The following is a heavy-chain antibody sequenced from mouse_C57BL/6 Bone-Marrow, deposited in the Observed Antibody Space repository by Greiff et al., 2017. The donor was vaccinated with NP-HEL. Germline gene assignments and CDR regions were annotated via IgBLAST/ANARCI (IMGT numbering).Heavy chain of an antibody. CDR2: IDPEDGDT. V-gene: IGHV14-1*01. CDR1: GFNIKDYY. J-gene: IGHJ1*03. CDR3: TTDYYGSYWYFDV. Sequence: EVQLQQSGAELVRPGASVKLSCTASGFNIKDYYMHWVKQRPEQGLEWIGRIDPEDGDTEYAPKFQGKATMTADTSSNTAYLQRSSLTSEDTAVYYCTTDYYGSYWYFDVWGTGTTVTVSS. D-gene: IGHD1-1*01.